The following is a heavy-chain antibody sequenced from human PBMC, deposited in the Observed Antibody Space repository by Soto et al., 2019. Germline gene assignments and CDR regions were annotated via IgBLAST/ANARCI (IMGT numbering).Heavy chain of an antibody. V-gene: IGHV3-11*01. J-gene: IGHJ6*03. CDR2: ISSSGSTI. Sequence: QVQLVESGGGLVKPGGSLRLSCAASGFTFSDYYMSWIRQAPGKGLEWVSYISSSGSTIYYADSVKGRFTISRDNANNSLYLQMNSLRAEDTAVYYCAREGGTMVRGVIITYYYMDVWGKGTTVTVSS. CDR3: AREGGTMVRGVIITYYYMDV. CDR1: GFTFSDYY. D-gene: IGHD3-10*01.